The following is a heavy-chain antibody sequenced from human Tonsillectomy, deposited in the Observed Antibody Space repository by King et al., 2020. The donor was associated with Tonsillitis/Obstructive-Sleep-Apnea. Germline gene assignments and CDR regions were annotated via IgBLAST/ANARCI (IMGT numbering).Heavy chain of an antibody. J-gene: IGHJ6*01. CDR3: ARDRDFRSDV. D-gene: IGHD3-3*01. Sequence: VQLVESGAEVKKPGASVKVSCKASGYDFTTYGITWVRQAPGQAFEWMGWISAYNGATKVRQNFQDRLTLTTETSTSTAYMDLRNLKSDDTAVYFCARDRDFRSDVWGQGTTVIVSS. CDR1: GYDFTTYG. CDR2: ISAYNGAT. V-gene: IGHV1-18*01.